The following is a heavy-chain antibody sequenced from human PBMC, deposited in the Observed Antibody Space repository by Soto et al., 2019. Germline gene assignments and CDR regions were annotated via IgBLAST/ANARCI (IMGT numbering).Heavy chain of an antibody. CDR1: GGSISSGGYY. Sequence: QVQLQESGPGLVKPSQTLSLTCTVSGGSISSGGYYWSWIRQHPGKGLEWIGYIYYSGSTYYNPSLKSRVTISVDTSKNQFSLKLSSVTAADTAVYYCARISGSYYVGWAGVDYWGQGTLVTVSS. CDR2: IYYSGST. J-gene: IGHJ4*02. D-gene: IGHD1-26*01. V-gene: IGHV4-31*03. CDR3: ARISGSYYVGWAGVDY.